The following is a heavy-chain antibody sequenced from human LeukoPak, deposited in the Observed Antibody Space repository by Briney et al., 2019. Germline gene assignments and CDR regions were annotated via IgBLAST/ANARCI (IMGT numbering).Heavy chain of an antibody. CDR3: ARAGHIAGDFDY. V-gene: IGHV6-1*01. Sequence: SQTLSLTCAISGDSASSNTAAWNWVRQSPSRGLEWLGRTYYRSKWSNDYALSVKSRISINPDTSKNQFSLQLNSVTPEDTAIYYCARAGHIAGDFDYWGQGTLVTVSS. D-gene: IGHD2-21*01. CDR1: GDSASSNTAA. J-gene: IGHJ4*02. CDR2: TYYRSKWSN.